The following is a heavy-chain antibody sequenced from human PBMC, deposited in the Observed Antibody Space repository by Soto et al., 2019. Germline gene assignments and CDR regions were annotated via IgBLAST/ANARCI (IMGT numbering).Heavy chain of an antibody. CDR2: MNPNSGNT. CDR3: ARPATRVKHYGMAV. Sequence: QVQLVQSGAEVKKPGASVKVSCKASGYTFTSYDINWVRQATGQVLEWMGWMNPNSGNTGYAQKFQGRVTMTRNTPISTAYMELGSLRSEDTAVSYCARPATRVKHYGMAVWGQGTTVTVSS. CDR1: GYTFTSYD. D-gene: IGHD4-17*01. J-gene: IGHJ6*02. V-gene: IGHV1-8*01.